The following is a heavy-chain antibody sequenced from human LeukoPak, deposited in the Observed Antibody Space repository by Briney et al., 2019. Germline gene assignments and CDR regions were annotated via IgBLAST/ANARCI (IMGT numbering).Heavy chain of an antibody. J-gene: IGHJ4*02. CDR1: GYTFTGDF. Sequence: ASVKVSCKASGYTFTGDFIHWVRQAPGQGLEWMGWINPNSCGTHYAQKFQGRVIMTRDTSISTAYMELSRLRSDDTAVYYCAREGAGLGSSTWSDFDYWGQGTLVTVSS. CDR3: AREGAGLGSSTWSDFDY. CDR2: INPNSCGT. V-gene: IGHV1-2*02. D-gene: IGHD6-6*01.